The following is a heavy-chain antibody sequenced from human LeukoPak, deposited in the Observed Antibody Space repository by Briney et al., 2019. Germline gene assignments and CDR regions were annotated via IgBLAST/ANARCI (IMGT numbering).Heavy chain of an antibody. CDR3: ARRSHPYAFDI. D-gene: IGHD1-26*01. V-gene: IGHV4-38-2*01. CDR1: GYSISSGYY. J-gene: IGHJ3*02. CDR2: IYHSGST. Sequence: PSETLSLTCAVSGYSISSGYYWGWIRQPPGKGLEWIGSIYHSGSTYYNPSLKSRVTISVDTSKNQFSLKLSSVTAADTAVYYCARRSHPYAFDIWGQGTMVTVSS.